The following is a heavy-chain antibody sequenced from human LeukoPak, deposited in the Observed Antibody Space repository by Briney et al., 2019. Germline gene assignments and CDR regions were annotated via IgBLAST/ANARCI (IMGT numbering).Heavy chain of an antibody. V-gene: IGHV3-30*18. CDR1: GFTFSSYG. CDR2: ISYDGSNK. CDR3: AKDELRFLEWLLSRMDV. D-gene: IGHD3-3*01. Sequence: GGSLRLSCAASGFTFSSYGMHWARQAPGKGLEWVAVISYDGSNKYYADSVKGRFTISRDNSKNTLYLQMNSLRAEDRAVYYCAKDELRFLEWLLSRMDVWGQGTTVTVSS. J-gene: IGHJ6*02.